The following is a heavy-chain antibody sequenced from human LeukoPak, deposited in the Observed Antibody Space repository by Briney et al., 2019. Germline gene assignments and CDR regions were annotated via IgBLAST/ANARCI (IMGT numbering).Heavy chain of an antibody. CDR1: GGSISSGGYS. D-gene: IGHD1/OR15-1a*01. J-gene: IGHJ5*02. CDR3: ARQQAVNWFDP. V-gene: IGHV4-30-2*01. CDR2: IYHSGST. Sequence: PSETLSLTCTVSGGSISSGGYSWSWIRQPPGKGLEWIGYIYHSGSTYYNPSLKSRLTISIDRSKNQFSMKLSSVTAADTAVYYCARQQAVNWFDPWGQGTLVTVSS.